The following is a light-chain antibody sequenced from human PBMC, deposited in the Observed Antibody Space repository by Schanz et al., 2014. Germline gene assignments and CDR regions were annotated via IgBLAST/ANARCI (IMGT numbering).Light chain of an antibody. CDR3: QQRSNWPLT. CDR2: RAS. CDR1: QSVSSN. V-gene: IGKV3-15*01. Sequence: EIVMTQSPATLSVSLGERATLSCRASQSVSSNLAWYQQKPGQAPRLLIHRASTRATDIPARFGGSGSGTEFTLTISALEPEDFAVYHCQQRSNWPLTFGGGTKVEIK. J-gene: IGKJ4*01.